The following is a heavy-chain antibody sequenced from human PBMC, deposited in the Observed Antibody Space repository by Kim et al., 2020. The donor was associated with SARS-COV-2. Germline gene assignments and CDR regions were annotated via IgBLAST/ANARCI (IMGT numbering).Heavy chain of an antibody. Sequence: SETLSLTCTVSGGSISSYYWSWIRQPPGKGLEWIGYIYYSGSTNYNPSLKSRVTISVDTSKNQFSLKLSSVTAADTAVYYCARDAVAAAPYYYYGMDVWGQGTTVTVSS. V-gene: IGHV4-59*01. CDR2: IYYSGST. D-gene: IGHD6-13*01. CDR1: GGSISSYY. CDR3: ARDAVAAAPYYYYGMDV. J-gene: IGHJ6*02.